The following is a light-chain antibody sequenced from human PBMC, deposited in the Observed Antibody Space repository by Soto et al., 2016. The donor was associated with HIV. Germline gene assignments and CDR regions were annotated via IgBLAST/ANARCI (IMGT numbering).Light chain of an antibody. CDR1: TLEVKV. V-gene: IGLV3-21*03. Sequence: SYVLTQPPSSVSGPHGKNGQDYLWGKRTLEVKVVYWYQQKSGQAPVLVVHDDSHRPSGIPERFSGSNSGNTATLTISRVEAGDEADYYCQVWDSSSDHVVFGGGTKLTVL. CDR3: QVWDSSSDHVV. CDR2: DDS. J-gene: IGLJ2*01.